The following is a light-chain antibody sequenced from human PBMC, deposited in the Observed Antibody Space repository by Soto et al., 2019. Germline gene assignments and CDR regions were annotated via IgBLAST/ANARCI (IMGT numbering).Light chain of an antibody. V-gene: IGKV1-5*01. CDR1: QSISSW. Sequence: DIQMTHSPSTLSASVGDRVTITCRASQSISSWLAWYQQKPGKAAKLLIYDASSLESGVPSRFSGSGSGTEFTLTISSLQPDDFATYYCQQYNSGITFGQGTRLEIK. CDR2: DAS. CDR3: QQYNSGIT. J-gene: IGKJ5*01.